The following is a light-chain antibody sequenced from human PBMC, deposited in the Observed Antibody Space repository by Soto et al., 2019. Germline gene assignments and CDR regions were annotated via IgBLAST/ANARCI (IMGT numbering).Light chain of an antibody. Sequence: DIQMTQSPSSLSASVGDRATITCQASQDINKNLIWYQQKPGKAPKLLIYDASDLETGVPSRFSGSGSGTGFTFTISSLQPEDFATYDSQQYESLPLTFGQGTRLEIK. CDR1: QDINKN. CDR3: QQYESLPLT. J-gene: IGKJ5*01. V-gene: IGKV1-33*01. CDR2: DAS.